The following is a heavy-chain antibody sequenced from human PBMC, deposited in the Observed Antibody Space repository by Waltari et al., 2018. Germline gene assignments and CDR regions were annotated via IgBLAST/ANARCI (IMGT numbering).Heavy chain of an antibody. CDR1: GYSISSGYY. J-gene: IGHJ5*02. CDR3: ARIGNSELGGVDTAMVGDWFDP. V-gene: IGHV4-38-2*01. Sequence: QVQLQESGPGLVKPSETLSLTCAVSGYSISSGYYWGWIRQPPGKGLEWIGSIYHSGSTYYNPSLKSRVTISVDTSKNQFSLKLSSVTAADTAVYYCARIGNSELGGVDTAMVGDWFDPWGQGTLVTVSS. D-gene: IGHD5-18*01. CDR2: IYHSGST.